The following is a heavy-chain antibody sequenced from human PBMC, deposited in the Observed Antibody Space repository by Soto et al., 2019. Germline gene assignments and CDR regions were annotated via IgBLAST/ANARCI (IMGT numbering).Heavy chain of an antibody. J-gene: IGHJ6*02. V-gene: IGHV3-48*03. CDR2: ISGSGSTI. D-gene: IGHD3-22*01. CDR1: GFTFSGYE. Sequence: PRLSCAASGFTFSGYEMNWVRRAPGKGLEWVSYISGSGSTIYYADSVKGRFTISRDNAKDSLYLQMNSLRAEDTAVYYCAREVVVFGVIIPTPMDVWGQGTTVTVSS. CDR3: AREVVVFGVIIPTPMDV.